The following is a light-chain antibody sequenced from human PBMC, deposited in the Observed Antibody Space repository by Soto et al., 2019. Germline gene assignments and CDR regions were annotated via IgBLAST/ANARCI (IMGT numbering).Light chain of an antibody. CDR2: WAS. V-gene: IGKV4-1*01. CDR3: QQYESTPPT. CDR1: QSVLYSSNNKND. J-gene: IGKJ2*01. Sequence: DIVMTQSPDSLAVSVGERATINCKSSQSVLYSSNNKNDLAWYQQRPGQPPKLLIYWASTRESGVPDQFSGSGSGTDFTLTITSLQAEDVTVYYCQQYESTPPTFGQGTKLEIK.